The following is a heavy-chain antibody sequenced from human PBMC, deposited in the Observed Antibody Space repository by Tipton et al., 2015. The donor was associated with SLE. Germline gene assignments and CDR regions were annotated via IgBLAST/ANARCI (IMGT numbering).Heavy chain of an antibody. Sequence: SLRLSCAASGFTFSSYEMHWVRQAPGKGLVWVSRINSDGSSTSYADSVKGRFTISRDNSKNTLYLQMNSLRAEDTAVYYCARDRPYYYDSSGYLDYWGQGTLVTVSS. V-gene: IGHV3-74*01. CDR3: ARDRPYYYDSSGYLDY. D-gene: IGHD3-22*01. CDR2: INSDGSST. J-gene: IGHJ4*02. CDR1: GFTFSSYE.